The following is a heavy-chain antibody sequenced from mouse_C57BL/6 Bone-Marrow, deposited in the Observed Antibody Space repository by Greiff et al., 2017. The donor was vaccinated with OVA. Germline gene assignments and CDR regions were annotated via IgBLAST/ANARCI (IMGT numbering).Heavy chain of an antibody. D-gene: IGHD1-1*01. Sequence: QVQLQQSGAELARPGASVKLSCKASGYTFTSYGISWVKQRTGQGLEWIGEIYPRSGNTYYNEKFKGKATLTADKSSSTAYMELRSLTSEDSAVYFCARERTVVARRSFAYWGQGTLVTVSA. CDR3: ARERTVVARRSFAY. J-gene: IGHJ3*01. CDR1: GYTFTSYG. V-gene: IGHV1-81*01. CDR2: IYPRSGNT.